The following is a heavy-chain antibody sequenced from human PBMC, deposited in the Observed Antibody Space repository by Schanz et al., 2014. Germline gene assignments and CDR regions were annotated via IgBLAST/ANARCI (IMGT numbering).Heavy chain of an antibody. Sequence: QVQLVESGGGVVQPGRSLRLSCAASGFSFSTYAMHWVRQAPGKGLRCVAVISGNGGEKYYADSVKGRFTISRDNSKNTLYLQINSLRAEDTAVYYCAKERIAAAWTFDYWGQGTLVTVSS. CDR2: ISGNGGEK. CDR3: AKERIAAAWTFDY. J-gene: IGHJ4*02. V-gene: IGHV3-30*04. CDR1: GFSFSTYA. D-gene: IGHD6-13*01.